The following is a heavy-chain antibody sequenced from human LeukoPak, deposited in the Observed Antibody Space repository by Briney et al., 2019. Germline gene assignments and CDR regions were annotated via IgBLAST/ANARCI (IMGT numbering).Heavy chain of an antibody. D-gene: IGHD1-7*01. J-gene: IGHJ4*02. V-gene: IGHV3-21*01. CDR3: ARDREAVTGSTSHFDY. Sequence: YYADSVKGRFTGSRDNARNSLYLQLNSLRAADTAVYYCARDREAVTGSTSHFDYWGQRTLLTVSS.